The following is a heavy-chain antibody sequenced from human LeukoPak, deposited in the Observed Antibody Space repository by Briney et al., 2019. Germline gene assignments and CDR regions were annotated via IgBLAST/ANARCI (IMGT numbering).Heavy chain of an antibody. CDR2: TRHDGSNK. V-gene: IGHV3-30*02. CDR1: GFTFSSYG. D-gene: IGHD3-3*01. Sequence: KPGGSLRLSCAASGFTFSSYGMHWVRQAPGKGLEWVAFTRHDGSNKYYADSVKGRFTISRDNSKNTLDLQMNSLRAEDTAVYYCAQSEPKGNDFWSGYYFGQWGQGTLVIVSS. J-gene: IGHJ4*02. CDR3: AQSEPKGNDFWSGYYFGQ.